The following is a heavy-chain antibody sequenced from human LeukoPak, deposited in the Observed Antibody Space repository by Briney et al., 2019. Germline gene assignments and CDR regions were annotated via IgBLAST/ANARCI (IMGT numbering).Heavy chain of an antibody. V-gene: IGHV1-18*01. D-gene: IGHD2-21*02. J-gene: IGHJ4*02. CDR3: ARDSKEYCGGDCYSFY. CDR1: GYTFTSYG. Sequence: ASVKVSCKASGYTFTSYGISWVRQAPGQGLEWMGWISAYNGNTNYAQKLQGRVTMTTDTSTSTAYMELRSLRSDDTAVHYCARDSKEYCGGDCYSFYWGQGTLVTVSS. CDR2: ISAYNGNT.